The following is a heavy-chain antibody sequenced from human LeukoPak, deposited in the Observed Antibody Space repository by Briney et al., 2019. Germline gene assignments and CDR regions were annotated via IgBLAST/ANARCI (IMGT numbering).Heavy chain of an antibody. D-gene: IGHD2-2*01. J-gene: IGHJ4*02. Sequence: GGSLRLSCAASGFTFSSYSMKGVRQAPGKGREGGSYISSSRRKIYYADSVKGRFTIYRDNAKNSMYMKKNRQRGEETAVYYCARDIVVVPAAQTEYWGQGTLVTVSS. CDR1: GFTFSSYS. CDR3: ARDIVVVPAAQTEY. CDR2: ISSSRRKI. V-gene: IGHV3-48*01.